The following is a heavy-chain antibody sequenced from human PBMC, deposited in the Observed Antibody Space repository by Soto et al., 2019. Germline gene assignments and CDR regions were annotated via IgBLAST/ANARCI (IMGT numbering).Heavy chain of an antibody. V-gene: IGHV4-39*01. Sequence: SETLSLTCTVSGGSISSSSYYWGWIRQPPGKGLEWIGSIYYSGSTYYNPSLKSRVTISVDTSTNQFSLKLSSVTAADTAMYYCATDYIAAAGGSEIHIVWGQGTLVTVS. CDR1: GGSISSSSYY. D-gene: IGHD6-13*01. CDR2: IYYSGST. CDR3: ATDYIAAAGGSEIHIV. J-gene: IGHJ4*02.